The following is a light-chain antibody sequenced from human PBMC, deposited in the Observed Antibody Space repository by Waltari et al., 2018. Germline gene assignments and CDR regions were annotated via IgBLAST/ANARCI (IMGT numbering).Light chain of an antibody. CDR3: FSADSTGDQVV. CDR2: EDS. V-gene: IGLV3-10*01. J-gene: IGLJ2*01. CDR1: ALPEKF. Sequence: YELTQPPSVSVSPGPPARITSPGDALPEKFSHGYHQKSGQAPVLFIYEDSKRPSDIPERFSGSSSGTTATLTITGAQVEDEGYYYCFSADSTGDQVVFGGGTKLTVL.